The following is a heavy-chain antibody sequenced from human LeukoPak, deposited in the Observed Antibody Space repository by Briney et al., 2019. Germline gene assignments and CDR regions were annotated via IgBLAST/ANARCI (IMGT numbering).Heavy chain of an antibody. CDR2: IKEDGSET. D-gene: IGHD5-24*01. Sequence: GGSLRLSCAASGFFFKKYWMNWVRQVPGKGLECLANIKEDGSETYYADSVKGRFTISRDNPKNLLFLQINSLRVEDTAVYYCARETPRRGETRDGYRWGQGTVVTVSS. V-gene: IGHV3-7*01. CDR1: GFFFKKYW. J-gene: IGHJ4*02. CDR3: ARETPRRGETRDGYR.